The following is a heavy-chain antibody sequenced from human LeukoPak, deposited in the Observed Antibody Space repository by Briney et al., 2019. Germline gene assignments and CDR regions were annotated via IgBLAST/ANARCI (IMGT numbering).Heavy chain of an antibody. J-gene: IGHJ4*02. V-gene: IGHV1-69*13. CDR3: AREGYYYGSGSYYRPLHYFDY. CDR1: GGTFSIYA. Sequence: SVKVSCKASGGTFSIYAISWVRQAPGQGLEWMGGIIPIFGTANYAQKFQGRVTITADESTSTAYMELSSLRSEDTAVYYCAREGYYYGSGSYYRPLHYFDYWGQGTLVTVSS. CDR2: IIPIFGTA. D-gene: IGHD3-10*01.